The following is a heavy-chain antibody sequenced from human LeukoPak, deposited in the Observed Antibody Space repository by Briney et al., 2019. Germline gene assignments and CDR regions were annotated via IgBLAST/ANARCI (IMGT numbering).Heavy chain of an antibody. CDR1: GFTFSSYW. J-gene: IGHJ3*02. CDR2: IKQDGSEK. V-gene: IGHV3-7*01. CDR3: ARGSYDFWTPAVDAFDI. Sequence: GGSLRLSCAASGFTFSSYWMSWVRQAPGKGLEWVANIKQDGSEKYYVDSVKGRFTISRDNAKNSLYLRMNSLRAEDTAVYYCARGSYDFWTPAVDAFDIWGQGTMVTVS. D-gene: IGHD3-3*01.